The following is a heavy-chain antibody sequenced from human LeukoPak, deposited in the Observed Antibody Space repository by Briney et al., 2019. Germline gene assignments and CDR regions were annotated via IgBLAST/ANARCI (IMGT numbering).Heavy chain of an antibody. CDR2: INHSGST. CDR3: ARGVTDPN. Sequence: PSETLSLTCAVYGGSFSGYYWIWIRQPPGEGLEWIGEINHSGSTNYNPSLKSRVTISLDTSKSQFSLKLNSVTAADTAVYYCARGVTDPNWGQGTLVTVSS. J-gene: IGHJ4*02. D-gene: IGHD2-21*02. V-gene: IGHV4-34*01. CDR1: GGSFSGYY.